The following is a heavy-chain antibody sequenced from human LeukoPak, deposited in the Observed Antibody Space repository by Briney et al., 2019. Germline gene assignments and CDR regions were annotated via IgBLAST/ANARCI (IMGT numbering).Heavy chain of an antibody. D-gene: IGHD3-10*01. CDR3: ARAYYYGSGSYSY. CDR2: INPNSGGT. V-gene: IGHV1-2*02. CDR1: GYTFTGYY. J-gene: IGHJ4*02. Sequence: ASVKVSCKASGYTFTGYYMHWVRQAPGQGLEWMGWINPNSGGTNYAQKFQGRVTMTTDTSTSTAYMELRSLRSDDTAVYYCARAYYYGSGSYSYWGQGTLVTVSS.